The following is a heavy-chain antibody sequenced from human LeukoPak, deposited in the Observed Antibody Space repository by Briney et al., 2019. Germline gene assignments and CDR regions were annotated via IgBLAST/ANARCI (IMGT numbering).Heavy chain of an antibody. J-gene: IGHJ3*02. CDR1: GGSISSGGYS. V-gene: IGHV4-30-2*01. CDR3: ASRLPPRAFDI. Sequence: SQTLSFTCAVSGGSISSGGYSWSWIRQPPGKGLEWIGYIYHSGSTYYNPSLKSRVTISVDRSKNQFSLKLSSVTAADTAVYYCASRLPPRAFDIWGQGTMVTVSS. D-gene: IGHD3-16*01. CDR2: IYHSGST.